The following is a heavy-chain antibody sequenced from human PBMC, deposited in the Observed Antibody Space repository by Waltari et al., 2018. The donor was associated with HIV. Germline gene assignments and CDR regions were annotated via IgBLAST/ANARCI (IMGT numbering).Heavy chain of an antibody. CDR1: GYTFTNYW. CDR2: IYPFDSDT. V-gene: IGHV5-51*03. CDR3: ARLFYYDTTGYINNAFDI. D-gene: IGHD3-22*01. J-gene: IGHJ3*02. Sequence: EVQLVQSGAEVRKSGESLKISCKASGYTFTNYWIAWVRQMSGEGLEWMGIIYPFDSDTRDNPSLEGQMTISADKSLATAYLEWSNLNASDAAIYYCARLFYYDTTGYINNAFDIWGQGTVVTVS.